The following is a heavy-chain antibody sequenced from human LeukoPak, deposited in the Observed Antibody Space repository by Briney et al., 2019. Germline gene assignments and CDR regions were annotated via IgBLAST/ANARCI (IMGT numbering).Heavy chain of an antibody. Sequence: GASVKVSCKASGYTFTSYDINWVRQATGQVLEWMGWMNPNSGNTGYAQKFQGRVTMTRNTSISTAYMELSSLRSEDTAVYYCARALTRITIFGVVTRRYYFDYWGQGTLVTVSS. J-gene: IGHJ4*02. CDR3: ARALTRITIFGVVTRRYYFDY. CDR1: GYTFTSYD. CDR2: MNPNSGNT. D-gene: IGHD3-3*01. V-gene: IGHV1-8*01.